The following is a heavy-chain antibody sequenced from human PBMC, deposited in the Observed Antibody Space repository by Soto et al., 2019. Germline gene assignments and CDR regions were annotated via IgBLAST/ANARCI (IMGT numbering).Heavy chain of an antibody. CDR1: GGSITSTRYY. D-gene: IGHD3-3*01. Sequence: QLQLQESGPGLVKPSETLSLTCAVSGGSITSTRYYWAWIRQPPGKGLEWIGTLYYGGSTYYNEALTSHFTPSVDMSANQSSLRLRSVPAADAAVYFCATMEAHNDIWSTNYYNDYWGQGALVTVAS. CDR3: ATMEAHNDIWSTNYYNDY. CDR2: LYYGGST. V-gene: IGHV4-39*01. J-gene: IGHJ4*02.